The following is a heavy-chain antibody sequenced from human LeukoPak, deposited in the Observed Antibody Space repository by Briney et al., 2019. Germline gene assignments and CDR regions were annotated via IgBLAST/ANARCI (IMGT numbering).Heavy chain of an antibody. CDR3: ARGLDYGEPYFDY. V-gene: IGHV4-39*07. J-gene: IGHJ4*02. CDR1: GGSISSSSYY. D-gene: IGHD4-17*01. CDR2: INHSGNT. Sequence: PSETLSLTCTASGGSISSSSYYWGWIRQPPGKGLEWIGEINHSGNTNYNPSLKSRVTISVDTSKNQFSLKLSSVTAADTAVYYCARGLDYGEPYFDYWGQGTLVTVSS.